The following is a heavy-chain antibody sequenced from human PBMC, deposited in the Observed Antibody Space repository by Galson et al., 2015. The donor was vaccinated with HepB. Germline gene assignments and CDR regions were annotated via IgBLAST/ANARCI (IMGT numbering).Heavy chain of an antibody. CDR2: ISTSGH. V-gene: IGHV3-11*01. D-gene: IGHD3-3*01. Sequence: SLRLSCAASGFTFSDYYISWIRQAPGQGLEWLSYISTSGHKESVKGRFTISRDNAKNSLYLQMSSLRSEDTAVYYCARMHPFWSGYFFDFWGQGTLVTVSS. CDR3: ARMHPFWSGYFFDF. J-gene: IGHJ4*02. CDR1: GFTFSDYY.